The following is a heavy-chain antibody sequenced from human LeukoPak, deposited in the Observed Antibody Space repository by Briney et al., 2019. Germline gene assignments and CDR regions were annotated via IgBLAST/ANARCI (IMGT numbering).Heavy chain of an antibody. CDR2: IIPIFGTA. CDR1: GGTFSSYA. CDR3: AREEMATIGGGYYFDY. V-gene: IGHV1-69*05. D-gene: IGHD5-24*01. J-gene: IGHJ4*02. Sequence: GASVKVSCKASGGTFSSYAISWVRQAPGQGLEWMGGIIPIFGTANYAQKFQGRVTITTDESTSTAYMELSSLRSEDKAVYYCAREEMATIGGGYYFDYWGQGTLVTVSS.